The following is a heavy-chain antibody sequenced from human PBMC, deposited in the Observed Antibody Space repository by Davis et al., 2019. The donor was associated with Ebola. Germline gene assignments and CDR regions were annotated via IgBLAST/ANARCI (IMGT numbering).Heavy chain of an antibody. D-gene: IGHD3-16*01. CDR3: ARAGGAVSYFDY. Sequence: GGSLRLSCAASGLTVSSNYMSWVRQAPGKGLEWVSVIYSSGSTYYADSVKGRFTISRDSSKNTLYLQINSLRAEDTAVYYCARAGGAVSYFDYWGQGTLVTVSS. J-gene: IGHJ4*02. CDR2: IYSSGST. CDR1: GLTVSSNY. V-gene: IGHV3-53*01.